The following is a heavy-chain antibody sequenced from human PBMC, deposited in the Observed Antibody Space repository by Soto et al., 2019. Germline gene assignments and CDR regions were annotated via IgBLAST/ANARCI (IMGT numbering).Heavy chain of an antibody. V-gene: IGHV3-74*01. J-gene: IGHJ5*02. CDR1: GFTFSTYW. D-gene: IGHD3-3*01. CDR2: INTDGSST. Sequence: EVQLVESGGGLVQPGGSLRLSCAASGFTFSTYWMHWVRQAPGKRLVWVSRINTDGSSTTYADSVKGRFTISGDNAKNTLYLRMNSLRAEDTAVYYCARVGTIFGGVPVNWFDPWGQGTLVTVSS. CDR3: ARVGTIFGGVPVNWFDP.